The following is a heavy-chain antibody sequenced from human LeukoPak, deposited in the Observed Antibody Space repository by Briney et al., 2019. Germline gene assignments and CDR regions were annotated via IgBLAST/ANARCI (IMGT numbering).Heavy chain of an antibody. V-gene: IGHV4-59*01. CDR3: ARAPPSGSYSGRFDP. D-gene: IGHD1-26*01. CDR1: GGSISSYY. Sequence: PSETLSLTCTVSGGSISSYYWSWIRQPPGKGLEWIGYIYYSGSTNYNPSLKSRVTIAVDTSKNQFSLKLSSVTAADTAVYYCARAPPSGSYSGRFDPWGQGTLVTVSS. J-gene: IGHJ5*02. CDR2: IYYSGST.